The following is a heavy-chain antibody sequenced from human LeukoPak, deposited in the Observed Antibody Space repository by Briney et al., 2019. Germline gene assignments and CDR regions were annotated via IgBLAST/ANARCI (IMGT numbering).Heavy chain of an antibody. CDR2: IWYDGSNK. CDR1: GFTFSSYG. CDR3: ARSMTGGIYYYYMDV. J-gene: IGHJ6*03. V-gene: IGHV3-33*01. D-gene: IGHD1-26*01. Sequence: GGSLRLSCAASGFTFSSYGMHWVRQAPGKGLEWVAVIWYDGSNKYYADSVKGRFTISRDNSKNTLYLQMNSLRAEDTAVYYCARSMTGGIYYYYMDVWGKGTTVTVSS.